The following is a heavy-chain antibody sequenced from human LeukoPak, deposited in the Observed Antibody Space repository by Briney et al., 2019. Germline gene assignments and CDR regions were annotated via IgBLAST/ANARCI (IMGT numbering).Heavy chain of an antibody. Sequence: PSETLSLNCAVYGGSFSGYYWSWIRQPPGKGLEWIGEINHSGSTNYNPSLKSRVTISVDTSKNQFSLKLSSVTAADTAVYYCASPALSVAAAGTDYWGQGTLVTVSS. CDR1: GGSFSGYY. CDR2: INHSGST. CDR3: ASPALSVAAAGTDY. D-gene: IGHD6-13*01. J-gene: IGHJ4*02. V-gene: IGHV4-34*01.